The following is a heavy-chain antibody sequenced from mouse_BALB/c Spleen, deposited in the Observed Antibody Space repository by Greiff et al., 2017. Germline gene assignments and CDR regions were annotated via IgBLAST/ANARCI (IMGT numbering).Heavy chain of an antibody. J-gene: IGHJ2*01. V-gene: IGHV5-12-1*01. CDR3: ARHLGGKGYVDY. CDR2: ISSGGGST. CDR1: GFAFSSYD. Sequence: EVKLVESGGGLVKPGGSLKLSCAASGFAFSSYDMSWVRQTPEKRLEWVAYISSGGGSTYYPDTVKGRFTISRDNAKNTLYLQMSSLKSEDTAMYYCARHLGGKGYVDYWGQGTTLTVSA. D-gene: IGHD1-1*02.